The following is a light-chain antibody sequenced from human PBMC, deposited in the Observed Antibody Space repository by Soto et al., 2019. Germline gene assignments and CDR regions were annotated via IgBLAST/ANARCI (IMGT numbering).Light chain of an antibody. Sequence: QSVLTQPPSVSGSPGQAVTMSRTGTSSDVGSYNRVSWYQQAPGTAPKLMIYEVNNRPSGVPDRFSGSKSGNTASLTISGLQAEDEADYYCSSYTSNSTYVFGPGTXVTVL. CDR3: SSYTSNSTYV. CDR1: SSDVGSYNR. J-gene: IGLJ1*01. V-gene: IGLV2-18*02. CDR2: EVN.